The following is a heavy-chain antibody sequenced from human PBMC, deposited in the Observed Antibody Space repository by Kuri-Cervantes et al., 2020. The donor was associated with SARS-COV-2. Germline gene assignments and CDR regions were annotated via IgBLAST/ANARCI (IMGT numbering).Heavy chain of an antibody. V-gene: IGHV1-2*02. J-gene: IGHJ4*02. CDR2: MNPNSGGT. CDR1: GYTFTSYD. D-gene: IGHD6-13*01. CDR3: ARDDLHSSSWDFDY. Sequence: ASVKVSCKASGYTFTSYDINWVRQATGQGLEWMGWMNPNSGGTNYAQKFQGRVTMTRDTSISTAYMELSRLRSDDTAVYYCARDDLHSSSWDFDYWGQGTLVTVSS.